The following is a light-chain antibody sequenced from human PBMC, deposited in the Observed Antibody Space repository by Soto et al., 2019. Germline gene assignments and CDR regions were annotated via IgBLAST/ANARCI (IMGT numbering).Light chain of an antibody. CDR1: SSDVGGYNY. J-gene: IGLJ2*01. V-gene: IGLV2-14*01. CDR2: DVS. Sequence: QSALTQPASVSGSPGQSITISCTGTSSDVGGYNYVSWYQQHPGKVPKLMIYDVSNRPSGVSNRFSGSKSGNTASLTISGLQAEDEADYYCSSYTSSSTVVFGGGTKVNVL. CDR3: SSYTSSSTVV.